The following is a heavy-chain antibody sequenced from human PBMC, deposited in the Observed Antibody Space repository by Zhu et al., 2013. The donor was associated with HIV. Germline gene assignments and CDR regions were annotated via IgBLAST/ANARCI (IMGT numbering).Heavy chain of an antibody. Sequence: QVQLMQSGAEVKKPGASVKVSCKASGYTFTSYGITWVRQAPGQGLEWMGWISAYNGDTKYARRFQGRVTMSTDTSTNTAYMEVRTLRSDDTAVYFCARDHSAAARRGFDYWAQGTLVTVSS. J-gene: IGHJ4*02. D-gene: IGHD6-13*01. CDR1: GYTFTSYG. V-gene: IGHV1-18*01. CDR3: ARDHSAAARRGFDY. CDR2: ISAYNGDT.